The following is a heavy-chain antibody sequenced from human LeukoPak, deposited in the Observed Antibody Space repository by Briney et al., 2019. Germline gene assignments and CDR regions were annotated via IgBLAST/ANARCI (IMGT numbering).Heavy chain of an antibody. J-gene: IGHJ4*02. CDR2: FDPEDGET. CDR3: ATGRLTIFGVVIRLDY. CDR1: GYTLTELS. Sequence: GASVKVSCKVSGYTLTELSMHWVRQAPGKGLEWVGGFDPEDGETIYAQKFQGRVTMTEDTSTDTAYMELSSLRSEDTAVYYCATGRLTIFGVVIRLDYWGQGTLVTVSS. D-gene: IGHD3-3*01. V-gene: IGHV1-24*01.